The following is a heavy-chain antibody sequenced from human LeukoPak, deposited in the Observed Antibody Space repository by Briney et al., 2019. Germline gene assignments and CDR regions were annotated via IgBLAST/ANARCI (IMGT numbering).Heavy chain of an antibody. CDR2: VNEDGSAK. CDR3: ARDYWRSIDH. V-gene: IGHV3-7*01. CDR1: GFTFNSCW. Sequence: GGSLRLSCVVSGFTFNSCWMNWVRQAPGKGLESVAIVNEDGSAKYYLDSVKGRFTISRDNARNSLYLEMNSLRAEDTAVYYCARDYWRSIDHWGQGTLVTVSS. J-gene: IGHJ4*02. D-gene: IGHD1-1*01.